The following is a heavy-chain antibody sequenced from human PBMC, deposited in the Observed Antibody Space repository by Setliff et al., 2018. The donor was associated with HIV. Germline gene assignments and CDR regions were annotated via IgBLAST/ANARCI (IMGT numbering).Heavy chain of an antibody. J-gene: IGHJ3*02. CDR1: GFTFDDYT. V-gene: IGHV3-43D*03. Sequence: LRLSCAASGFTFDDYTMHWVRQAPGRRPEWVSLVHWDGGSPYYADSVKGRFTVSRDNARSSLYLHMTDLGAEDTAVYYCAREVDVVTTSDAFDIWGQGTMVTVSS. CDR2: VHWDGGSP. CDR3: AREVDVVTTSDAFDI. D-gene: IGHD2-21*02.